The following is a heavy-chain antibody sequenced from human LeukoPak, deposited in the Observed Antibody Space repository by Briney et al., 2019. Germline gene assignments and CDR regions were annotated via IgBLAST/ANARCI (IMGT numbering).Heavy chain of an antibody. CDR1: GFKFSSFS. J-gene: IGHJ4*02. CDR3: ARAIASYGDSAY. V-gene: IGHV3-48*04. Sequence: PGGSRRLSCAASGFKFSSFSMGWVRQAPGEGLEWLSYITSTSSATYYADSLQGRFTISRDNAKNSLYLQINSLRADDTAVYYCARAIASYGDSAYWGQGTLVTVSS. CDR2: ITSTSSAT. D-gene: IGHD5-18*01.